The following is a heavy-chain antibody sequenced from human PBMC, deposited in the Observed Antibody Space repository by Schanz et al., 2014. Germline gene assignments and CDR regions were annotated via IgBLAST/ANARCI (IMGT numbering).Heavy chain of an antibody. CDR1: GGSISSHY. CDR3: ARMVGPSFYYAMDN. V-gene: IGHV4-59*11. D-gene: IGHD2-15*01. Sequence: QVQLQESGPGLVKPSETLSLTCTVSGGSISSHYWSWIRQPPGKGLEWIGYIYYSGTTNYNPSLKSRVTLSIDTSENQVSLNLRSVTGADTAVYYCARMVGPSFYYAMDNRGQGTKVTV. J-gene: IGHJ6*02. CDR2: IYYSGTT.